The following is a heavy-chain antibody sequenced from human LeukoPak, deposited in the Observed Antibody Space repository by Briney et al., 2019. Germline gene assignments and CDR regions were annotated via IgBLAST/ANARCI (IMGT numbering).Heavy chain of an antibody. D-gene: IGHD4-11*01. CDR2: IYPCDADT. Sequence: GGSLKISCKGSGDSFTSYWIGWVRQRPGKGLEWRGIIYPCDADTRYSPSFQGQVTISADKSSSTAYLQWSSLRASDTAMYYCARQGVTTSPYYSSYMDVWGKGTTVTVSS. V-gene: IGHV5-51*01. J-gene: IGHJ6*03. CDR3: ARQGVTTSPYYSSYMDV. CDR1: GDSFTSYW.